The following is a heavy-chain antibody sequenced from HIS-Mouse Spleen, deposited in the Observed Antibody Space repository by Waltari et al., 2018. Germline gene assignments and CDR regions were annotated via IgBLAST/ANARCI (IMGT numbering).Heavy chain of an antibody. J-gene: IGHJ2*01. D-gene: IGHD6-13*01. CDR1: GGSISSSSYY. CDR3: AREIPYSSSWYDWYFDL. Sequence: QLQLQESGPGLVKPSETLSLTCTVSGGSISSSSYYWGWIRQPPGKGLEWIGSIYYSGQTYYRQSRKSRVTLSVDTSKNQFSLKLSSVTAADTAVYYCAREIPYSSSWYDWYFDLWGRGTLVTVSS. CDR2: IYYSGQT. V-gene: IGHV4-39*07.